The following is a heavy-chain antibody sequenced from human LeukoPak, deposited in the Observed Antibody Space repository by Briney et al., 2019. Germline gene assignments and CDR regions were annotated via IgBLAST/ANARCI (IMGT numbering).Heavy chain of an antibody. CDR1: GYTLNELS. CDR3: TKRGYGSGSYYGRADTFDI. V-gene: IGHV1-24*01. J-gene: IGHJ3*02. D-gene: IGHD3-10*01. CDR2: FYPEDGET. Sequence: ASVKVSCKVSGYTLNELSMHWVRQAPGKGLEWMGGFYPEDGETIYAQKFQGRVTMTGDTATDTAYMELRSLRSEDTAVYYCTKRGYGSGSYYGRADTFDIWGHGTMVTVSS.